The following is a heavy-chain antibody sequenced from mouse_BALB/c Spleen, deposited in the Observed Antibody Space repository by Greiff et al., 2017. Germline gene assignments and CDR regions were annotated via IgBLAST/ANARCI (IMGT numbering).Heavy chain of an antibody. CDR1: GYTFTDYA. CDR3: ARGTDDWYFDV. V-gene: IGHV1S137*01. Sequence: QVHVKQSGAELVRPGVSVKISCKGSGYTFTDYAMHWVKQSHAKSLEWIGVISTYYGDASYNQKFKGKATMTVDKSSSTAYMELARLTSEDSAIYYCARGTDDWYFDVWGAGTTVTVSS. CDR2: ISTYYGDA. J-gene: IGHJ1*01. D-gene: IGHD2-3*01.